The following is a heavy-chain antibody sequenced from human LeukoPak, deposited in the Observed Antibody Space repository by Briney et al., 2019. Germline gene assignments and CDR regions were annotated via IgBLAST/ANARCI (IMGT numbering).Heavy chain of an antibody. CDR3: ARQPRGYSCGLVDY. Sequence: SETLSLTCTVSGGSISSSSYYWGWIRQPPGKGLEWIGSIYYSGSTYYNPSLKSRVTISVDTSKNQFSLKLSSVTAADTAVYYCARQPRGYSCGLVDYWGQGTLVTVSS. CDR1: GGSISSSSYY. CDR2: IYYSGST. J-gene: IGHJ4*02. D-gene: IGHD5-18*01. V-gene: IGHV4-39*01.